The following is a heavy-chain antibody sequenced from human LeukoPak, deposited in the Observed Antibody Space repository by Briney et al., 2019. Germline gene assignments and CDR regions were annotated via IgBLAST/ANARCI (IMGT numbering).Heavy chain of an antibody. V-gene: IGHV3-48*04. CDR1: GFSFDSYS. CDR3: ARDPSPRTSYYYYYMDV. Sequence: GGSLRLSCAVSGFSFDSYSMSWIRQAPGKGLEWVSYIFSRSDTIYYADSVKGRFTISRDNAKNSLYLQMNSLRAEDTAVYYCARDPSPRTSYYYYYMDVWGKGTTVTVSS. CDR2: IFSRSDTI. J-gene: IGHJ6*03. D-gene: IGHD2-2*01.